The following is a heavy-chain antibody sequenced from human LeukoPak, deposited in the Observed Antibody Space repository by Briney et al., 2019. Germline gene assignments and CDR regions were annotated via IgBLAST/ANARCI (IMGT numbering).Heavy chain of an antibody. D-gene: IGHD3-16*01. CDR1: GFTFSSYG. CDR3: AKAPNDYVWGVDY. CDR2: ISYDGSNK. J-gene: IGHJ4*02. V-gene: IGHV3-30*18. Sequence: PGRSLRLSCAASGFTFSSYGMHWVRQAPGKGLEWVAVISYDGSNKYYADSVKGRFTISRDNSKNTLYLQMNSLRAEDTAVYYCAKAPNDYVWGVDYWGQGTLVTVSS.